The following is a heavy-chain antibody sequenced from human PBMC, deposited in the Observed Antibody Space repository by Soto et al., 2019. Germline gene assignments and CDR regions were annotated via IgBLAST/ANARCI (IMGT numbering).Heavy chain of an antibody. CDR1: GFTFSDYY. J-gene: IGHJ4*02. D-gene: IGHD6-13*01. Sequence: GGSLRLSCAASGFTFSDYYMTWIRQAPGKGLEWVSYISSSGNSIYYADSVKGRFTVSRDNAKNSLYLQMNSLRAEDTAVYYCARRAAAGRSFDYWGLGTLVTVSS. V-gene: IGHV3-11*01. CDR3: ARRAAAGRSFDY. CDR2: ISSSGNSI.